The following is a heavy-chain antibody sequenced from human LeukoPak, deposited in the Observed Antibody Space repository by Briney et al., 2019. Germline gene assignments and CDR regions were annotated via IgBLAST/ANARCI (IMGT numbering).Heavy chain of an antibody. V-gene: IGHV4-34*01. D-gene: IGHD5-18*01. J-gene: IGHJ5*02. CDR2: VNHSGST. CDR1: GGSFSGYY. Sequence: SETLSLTCAAYGGSFSGYYWSWIRQPPGKGLEWIGEVNHSGSTNYNPSLKSRVTISVDTSKNQFSLKLSSVTAADTAVYYCARGGYSYGYVNWFDPWGQGTLVTVSS. CDR3: ARGGYSYGYVNWFDP.